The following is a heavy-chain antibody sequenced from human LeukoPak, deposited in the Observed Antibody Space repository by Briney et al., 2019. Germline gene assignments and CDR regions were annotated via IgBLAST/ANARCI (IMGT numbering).Heavy chain of an antibody. D-gene: IGHD1-26*01. J-gene: IGHJ4*02. CDR3: AKGTVGAYEIDY. CDR1: GFTFSSYG. Sequence: GGSLRLSCAASGFTFSSYGLHWLRQAPGRGLEWVAFIRYDGNNKYYADSVKGRFTISRDNSKNTLYLQMNSLRTEDTAVYYCAKGTVGAYEIDYWGQGTLVTVSS. CDR2: IRYDGNNK. V-gene: IGHV3-30*02.